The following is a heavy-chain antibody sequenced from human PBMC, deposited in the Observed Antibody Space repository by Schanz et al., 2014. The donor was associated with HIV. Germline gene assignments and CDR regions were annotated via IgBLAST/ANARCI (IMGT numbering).Heavy chain of an antibody. Sequence: QVQLVESGGGVVQPGRSLRLSCAVSGFTFSNYAMHWVRQAPGKGLGWAAVISYDGSNKYYADSVKGRFTISRDNSKNTLYLQMNSLRAEDTAVYYCARGGIWEWDQPDFDYWGQGTLVTVSS. J-gene: IGHJ4*02. CDR3: ARGGIWEWDQPDFDY. V-gene: IGHV3-30-3*01. CDR1: GFTFSNYA. D-gene: IGHD2-15*01. CDR2: ISYDGSNK.